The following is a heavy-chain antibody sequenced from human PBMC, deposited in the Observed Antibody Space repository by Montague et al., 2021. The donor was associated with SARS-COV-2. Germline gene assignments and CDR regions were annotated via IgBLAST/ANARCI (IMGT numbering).Heavy chain of an antibody. CDR1: GGSISSSNYY. Sequence: SETLSLTCTVSGGSISSSNYYWDWIRQPPGKGLEWIGSIYDSGSTYYNPSLKSRVTISVDTSKNHFSLKLSSVTAADTAVYYCARRGRKLLPVATTVGGFAICGPGTMVTVSS. J-gene: IGHJ3*02. D-gene: IGHD5-12*01. CDR2: IYDSGST. V-gene: IGHV4-39*02. CDR3: ARRGRKLLPVATTVGGFAI.